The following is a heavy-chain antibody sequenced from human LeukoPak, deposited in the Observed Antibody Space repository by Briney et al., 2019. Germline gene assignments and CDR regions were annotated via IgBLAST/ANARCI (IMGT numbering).Heavy chain of an antibody. J-gene: IGHJ4*02. Sequence: AASVKVSCKASGYTFTGYYIHWERQAPGQGLEWMGWINPNNGGTNYAQNFQGRVTMTRGTSISTAYMELSRLRSDDTAVYYCASRGAHFDYWGQGTLVTVSS. V-gene: IGHV1-2*02. CDR1: GYTFTGYY. CDR2: INPNNGGT. D-gene: IGHD3-16*01. CDR3: ASRGAHFDY.